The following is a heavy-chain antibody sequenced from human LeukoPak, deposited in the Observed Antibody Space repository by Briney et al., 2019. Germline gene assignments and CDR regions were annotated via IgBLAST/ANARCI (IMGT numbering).Heavy chain of an antibody. V-gene: IGHV4-39*07. Sequence: SETLSLTCTVSGGSISSSSYYWGWIRQPPGKGLEWIGSIYYSGSTYYNPSLKSRVTISVDTSKNQFSLKLSSVTAADTAVYYCARPYSSSWQGDAFDIWGQGTMVTVSS. CDR1: GGSISSSSYY. CDR3: ARPYSSSWQGDAFDI. D-gene: IGHD6-13*01. CDR2: IYYSGST. J-gene: IGHJ3*02.